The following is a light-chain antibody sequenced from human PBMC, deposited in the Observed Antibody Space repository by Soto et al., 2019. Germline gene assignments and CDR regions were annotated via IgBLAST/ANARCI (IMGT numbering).Light chain of an antibody. Sequence: DIQITQSPSTLSASVGDRITINFWASQGLSNYVAWYQQKPGKLRKLLSYDASTLESGVPSRFRGSGSETDFTLTISGLQPDDFATYYCQQYTTFSWTFGQGTKVDI. CDR1: QGLSNY. J-gene: IGKJ1*01. V-gene: IGKV1-5*01. CDR3: QQYTTFSWT. CDR2: DAS.